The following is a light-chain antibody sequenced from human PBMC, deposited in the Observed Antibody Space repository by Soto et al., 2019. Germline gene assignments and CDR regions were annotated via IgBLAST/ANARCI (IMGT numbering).Light chain of an antibody. CDR2: AAS. CDR3: QKYDSAPLT. V-gene: IGKV1-27*01. J-gene: IGKJ4*01. CDR1: QGIGNF. Sequence: DIQMTQSPSSLSASVGDRVTITCRASQGIGNFLAWYQQKPGKVPKVLIYAASTLQSGVPSRFSGGGSGTDFTLTINGLQPQDVATYYCQKYDSAPLTFGGGTKVEIK.